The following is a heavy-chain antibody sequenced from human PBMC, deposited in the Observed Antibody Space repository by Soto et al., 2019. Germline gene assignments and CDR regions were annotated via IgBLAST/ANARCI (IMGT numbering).Heavy chain of an antibody. CDR2: ISSSSSTI. D-gene: IGHD3-3*01. CDR1: GFTFSTFS. CDR3: ARDEVWSGYPYYYYYYGMDV. J-gene: IGHJ6*02. V-gene: IGHV3-48*02. Sequence: AASLRLSSPPSGFTFSTFSMNWMRQAPGKGLEWVSYISSSSSTIYYADSVKGRFTISRDNAKNSLYLQMNSLRDEDTAVYYCARDEVWSGYPYYYYYYGMDVWDQGT.